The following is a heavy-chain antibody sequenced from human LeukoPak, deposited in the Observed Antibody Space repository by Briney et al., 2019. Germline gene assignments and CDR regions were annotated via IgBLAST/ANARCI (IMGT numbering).Heavy chain of an antibody. CDR2: ISYSGYT. V-gene: IGHV4-59*01. CDR3: ARIERDGSGKPPYYYYYMDV. CDR1: VGSISSYH. Sequence: PSETLSLTCSVSVGSISSYHWSWIRQPPGKGLEWIGYISYSGYTNYNPSLQSRVTISLDRSKNQFSVKLTSVTAADTAVYYCARIERDGSGKPPYYYYYMDVWGKGTTVTVSS. J-gene: IGHJ6*03. D-gene: IGHD3-10*01.